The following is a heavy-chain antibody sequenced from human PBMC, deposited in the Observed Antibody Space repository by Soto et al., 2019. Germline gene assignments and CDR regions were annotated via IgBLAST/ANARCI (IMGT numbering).Heavy chain of an antibody. CDR1: GYTFTSNG. CDR3: ARGAFGDVSFDY. CDR2: IRASNGNT. J-gene: IGHJ4*02. V-gene: IGHV1-18*01. D-gene: IGHD3-10*01. Sequence: GASVKVSCKASGYTFTSNGISWVRQAPGQGLEWMGWIRASNGNTNYARNVQDRVTMTTDTSTSTAYMELRSLRSDDTAVYYCARGAFGDVSFDYWGQGSQVTVSS.